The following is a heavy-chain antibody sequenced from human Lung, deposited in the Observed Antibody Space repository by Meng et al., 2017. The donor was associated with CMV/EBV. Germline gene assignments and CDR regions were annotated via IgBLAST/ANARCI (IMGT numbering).Heavy chain of an antibody. CDR3: LRRSGGSV. D-gene: IGHD3-10*01. Sequence: QVQMREAGPALVKPSETLSLTCAVSGDSITNHNWWAWVRQPPGKGLEWIGEIPHRGSSAYNPSLKSRVSMSIDKSKNQFSLKLTSVTAADTAVYHCLRRSGGSVWGQGTLVTVSS. J-gene: IGHJ1*01. V-gene: IGHV4-4*02. CDR2: IPHRGSS. CDR1: GDSITNHNW.